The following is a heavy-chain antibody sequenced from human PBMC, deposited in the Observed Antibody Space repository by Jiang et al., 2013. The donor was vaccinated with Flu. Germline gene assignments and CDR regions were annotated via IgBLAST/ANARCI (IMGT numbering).Heavy chain of an antibody. CDR3: ARDASGGYNWFDP. Sequence: SGPGLVKPSETLSLTCTLSGGSITSYYWSWIRQSPGKGLEWIGYVYYSGTTNYNPSLKSRVTISVDTSKNQFSLKLRSVTPADTAVYYCARDASGGYNWFDPWGQGTLATVSS. V-gene: IGHV4-59*01. D-gene: IGHD2-15*01. CDR1: GGSITSYY. J-gene: IGHJ5*02. CDR2: VYYSGTT.